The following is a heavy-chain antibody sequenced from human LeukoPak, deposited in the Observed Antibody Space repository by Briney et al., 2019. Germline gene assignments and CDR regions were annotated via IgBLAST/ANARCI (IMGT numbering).Heavy chain of an antibody. V-gene: IGHV3-48*02. CDR2: ISSGTSTI. CDR3: ARCGSGSAVVDY. D-gene: IGHD3-10*01. CDR1: GFTFSSYS. Sequence: PGGSLRPSCAASGFTFSSYSMNWVRQAPGKGLEWVSYISSGTSTIYYGDSVKGRFTISRDNAKNSLNLQMNSLRDEDTAVYFCARCGSGSAVVDYWGQGTRVTVSS. J-gene: IGHJ4*02.